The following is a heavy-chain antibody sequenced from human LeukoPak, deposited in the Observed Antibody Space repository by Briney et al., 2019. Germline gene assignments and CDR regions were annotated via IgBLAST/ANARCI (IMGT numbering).Heavy chain of an antibody. CDR2: IYYSGST. CDR1: GGSVSSGSYY. J-gene: IGHJ5*02. D-gene: IGHD3-3*01. CDR3: ARNPRLWSGYYHWFDP. V-gene: IGHV4-61*01. Sequence: SETLSLTCTVSGGSVSSGSYYWSWIRQPPGKGLGWIGYIYYSGSTNYNPSLKSRVTISVDTSKNQFSLKLSSVTAADTAVYYCARNPRLWSGYYHWFDPWGQGTLVTVSS.